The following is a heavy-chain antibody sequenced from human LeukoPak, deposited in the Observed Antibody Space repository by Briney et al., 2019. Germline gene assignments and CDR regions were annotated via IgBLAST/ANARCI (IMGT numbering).Heavy chain of an antibody. D-gene: IGHD1-14*01. V-gene: IGHV4-34*01. J-gene: IGHJ4*02. CDR1: GGSFDPYF. Sequence: SETLSLTCAVYGGSFDPYFWSWVRQPPGRGLEWIGEINLRGRTDYNLSLKSRATISVDRSKNQFPLKLTSLTAADTAVYYCVTEGYEPPRRVVDSWGRGTLVTVSS. CDR3: VTEGYEPPRRVVDS. CDR2: INLRGRT.